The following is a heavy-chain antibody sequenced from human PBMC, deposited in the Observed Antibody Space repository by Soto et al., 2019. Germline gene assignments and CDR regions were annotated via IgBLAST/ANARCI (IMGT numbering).Heavy chain of an antibody. V-gene: IGHV1-69*02. CDR1: GGTFGSCT. Sequence: GASVKVSCKASGGTFGSCTISWVRQAPGQGLEWMGRIIPILGIANYAQKFQGRVTITADKSTSTAYMELSSLRSEDTAVYYCARGSEIASHFDYWGQGTLVTVSS. J-gene: IGHJ4*02. CDR2: IIPILGIA. D-gene: IGHD3-3*02. CDR3: ARGSEIASHFDY.